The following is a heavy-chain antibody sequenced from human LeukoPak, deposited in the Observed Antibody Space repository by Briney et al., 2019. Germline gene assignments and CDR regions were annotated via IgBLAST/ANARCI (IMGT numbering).Heavy chain of an antibody. Sequence: PSETLSLTCAVSCGSLTGYYWSWIRQPPGKGLEWIGYIFYSGSTNYNPSLKSRVTISVDTSKNQFSLKLYSVTAADTAVYFCARLGGCTTTSCYVHWFDPWGQGTLVTVSS. D-gene: IGHD2-2*01. CDR2: IFYSGST. CDR3: ARLGGCTTTSCYVHWFDP. CDR1: CGSLTGYY. J-gene: IGHJ5*02. V-gene: IGHV4-59*01.